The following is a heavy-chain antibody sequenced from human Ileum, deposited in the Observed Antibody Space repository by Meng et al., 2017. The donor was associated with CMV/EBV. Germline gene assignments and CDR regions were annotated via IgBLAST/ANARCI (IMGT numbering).Heavy chain of an antibody. J-gene: IGHJ4*02. CDR1: GFTLTDHY. CDR2: TRNKANSYTT. D-gene: IGHD2-21*02. V-gene: IGHV3-72*01. Sequence: GESLKISCTASGFTLTDHYMDWVRQAPGKGLEWVGRTRNKANSYTTEYAASVKGRFTISRDESKNSLYLQMNSLENEDTAVYYCARVRDWALDYWGQGTRVTVSS. CDR3: ARVRDWALDY.